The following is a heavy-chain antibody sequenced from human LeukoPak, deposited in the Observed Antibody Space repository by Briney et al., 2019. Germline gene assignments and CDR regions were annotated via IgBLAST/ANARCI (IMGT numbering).Heavy chain of an antibody. J-gene: IGHJ3*01. V-gene: IGHV3-30*18. Sequence: GGSLRLSCAASGFTFGSYGMHWVRQAPGKGLEWVAVISYDGSNKYYADSVKGRFTISRDNSKNTLYLQMNSLRAEDTAVYYCAKDPTTAVAGALNWGQGTMVTVSS. CDR3: AKDPTTAVAGALN. CDR1: GFTFGSYG. D-gene: IGHD6-19*01. CDR2: ISYDGSNK.